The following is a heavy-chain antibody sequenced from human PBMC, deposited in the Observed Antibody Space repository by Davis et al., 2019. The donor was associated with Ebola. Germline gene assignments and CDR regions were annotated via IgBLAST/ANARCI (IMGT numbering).Heavy chain of an antibody. J-gene: IGHJ6*02. CDR1: GGSISSYY. V-gene: IGHV4-59*12. CDR3: ARDVVRYDFWSGYYHYYYYGMDV. Sequence: GSLRLSCTVSGGSISSYYWSWIRQPPGKGLEWIGYIYYSGSTNYNPSLKSRVTISVDTSKNQFSLKLSSVTAADTAVYYCARDVVRYDFWSGYYHYYYYGMDVWGQGTTVTVSS. CDR2: IYYSGST. D-gene: IGHD3-3*01.